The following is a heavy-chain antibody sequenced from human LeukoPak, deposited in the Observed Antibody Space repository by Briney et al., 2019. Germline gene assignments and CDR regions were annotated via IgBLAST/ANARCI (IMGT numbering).Heavy chain of an antibody. V-gene: IGHV3-74*01. CDR3: ARDWYYAIDY. D-gene: IGHD2-2*01. CDR2: INSDGSST. J-gene: IGHJ4*02. Sequence: PGGSLRLSCAASGYTFSSAWMHWVRQAPGKGLVWVSRINSDGSSTRYADSVRGRFTISRDNAKNTLYLQMNSLRVDDTAVYYCARDWYYAIDYWGQGTLVTVSS. CDR1: GYTFSSAW.